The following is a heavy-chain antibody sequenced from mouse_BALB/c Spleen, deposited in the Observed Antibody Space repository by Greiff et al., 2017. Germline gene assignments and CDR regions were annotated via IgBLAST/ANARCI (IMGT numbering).Heavy chain of an antibody. D-gene: IGHD3-2*01. Sequence: VQLKESGAELVKPGASVKLSCTASGFNIKDTYMHWVKQRPEQGLEWIGRIDPANGNTKYDPKFQGKATITADTSSNTAYLQLSSLTSEDTAVYYCARDSSGYYWGQGTLVTVSA. CDR2: IDPANGNT. CDR1: GFNIKDTY. CDR3: ARDSSGYY. J-gene: IGHJ3*01. V-gene: IGHV14-3*02.